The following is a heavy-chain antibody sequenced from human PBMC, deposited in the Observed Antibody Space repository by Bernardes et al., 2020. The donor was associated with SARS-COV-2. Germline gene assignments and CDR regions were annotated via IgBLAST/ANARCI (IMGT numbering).Heavy chain of an antibody. V-gene: IGHV1-2*02. Sequence: ASVKVSCKASGYTFTGFYIHWVRQAPGQGLEWMGWINPNSGGTNYAQKFQGRVAMTRDTSISTAYMELSRLRSDDTAVYFCARGGPPHTVTIDYWSQGTLVTVSS. D-gene: IGHD4-17*01. CDR1: GYTFTGFY. CDR2: INPNSGGT. CDR3: ARGGPPHTVTIDY. J-gene: IGHJ4*02.